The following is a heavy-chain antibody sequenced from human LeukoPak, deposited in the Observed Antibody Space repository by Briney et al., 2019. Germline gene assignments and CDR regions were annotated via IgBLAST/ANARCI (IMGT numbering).Heavy chain of an antibody. V-gene: IGHV3-23*01. D-gene: IGHD4-17*01. CDR3: AKDVLRGDYGEDAFDI. CDR1: GSTFSNYA. CDR2: ITGSGGST. Sequence: PGGSLRLSCAASGSTFSNYAMSWVRQAPGKGLEWVSAITGSGGSTYYADSVKGRFTISRDNSKNTLYLQMNSLRAEDTALYYCAKDVLRGDYGEDAFDIWGQGTMVTVSS. J-gene: IGHJ3*02.